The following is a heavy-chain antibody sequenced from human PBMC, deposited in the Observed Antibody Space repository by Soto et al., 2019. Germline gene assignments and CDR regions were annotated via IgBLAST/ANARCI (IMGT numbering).Heavy chain of an antibody. J-gene: IGHJ4*02. CDR2: IWYDGSNK. V-gene: IGHV3-33*01. D-gene: IGHD2-15*01. Sequence: QVQLVESGGGVVQPGRSLRLSCAASGFTFSSYGMHWVRQAPGKGLEWVAAIWYDGSNKYYADSVKGRFTISRDNSKNTLYLQMNSLRAEDTAVYYCARDANGGNDYWGPGTLVTVSS. CDR1: GFTFSSYG. CDR3: ARDANGGNDY.